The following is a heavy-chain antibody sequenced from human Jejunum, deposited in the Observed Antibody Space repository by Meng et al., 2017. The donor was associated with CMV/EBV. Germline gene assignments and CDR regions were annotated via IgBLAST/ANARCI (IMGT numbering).Heavy chain of an antibody. J-gene: IGHJ4*02. V-gene: IGHV3-66*02. CDR2: IYSAGKT. D-gene: IGHD2-21*01. Sequence: SLRLSCAVSGITVSNNYRNWVRQAPGKGLEWVSVIYSAGKTDYADSVKGRFTISRDNSKNTLYLQMDSLRPEDAAVYYCSHMFDSWGQGALVTVSS. CDR3: SHMFDS. CDR1: GITVSNNY.